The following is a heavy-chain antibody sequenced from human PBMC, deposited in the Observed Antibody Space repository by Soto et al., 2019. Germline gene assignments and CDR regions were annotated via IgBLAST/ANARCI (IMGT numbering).Heavy chain of an antibody. CDR2: VNPIVGMS. D-gene: IGHD3-10*01. V-gene: IGHV1-69*02. J-gene: IGHJ4*02. CDR3: ATSSGSGSAHFDD. Sequence: QVQLVQSGAEVKKPGSSVKVSCTASGGTFNSYTINWVRQAPGQGLEWVGRVNPIVGMSNSAQKFQGRVTITADNYTSKAYMDLTSLKSEDTAVYYCATSSGSGSAHFDDWGQGTLVTVSS. CDR1: GGTFNSYT.